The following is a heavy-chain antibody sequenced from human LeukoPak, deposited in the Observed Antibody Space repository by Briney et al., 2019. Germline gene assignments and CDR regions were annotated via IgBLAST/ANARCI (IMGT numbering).Heavy chain of an antibody. CDR2: INHSGGT. V-gene: IGHV4-34*01. Sequence: NPSETLSLTCAVYGGSFSGYYWNWLRQPPGKGLEWIGEINHSGGTNYNPSLESRVSMSLDTSKKQFSLRLSSTTAADTAVYYCARGLAGGGVFDYWGQGTLVTVSS. J-gene: IGHJ4*02. CDR3: ARGLAGGGVFDY. CDR1: GGSFSGYY. D-gene: IGHD3-10*01.